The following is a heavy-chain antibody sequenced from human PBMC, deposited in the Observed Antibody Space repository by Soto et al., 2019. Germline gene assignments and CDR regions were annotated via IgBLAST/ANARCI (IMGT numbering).Heavy chain of an antibody. CDR2: IFYSGST. J-gene: IGHJ4*02. Sequence: SETLSLTCTVSGVSISSCYWSWFRQPPGKGLEWIGYIFYSGSTNYNPSLKSRVTISVDTSKNQFSLNLSSVTAADTAVYYCARKYRSDWTFDYWGQGTLVTVS. CDR1: GVSISSCY. V-gene: IGHV4-59*01. CDR3: ARKYRSDWTFDY. D-gene: IGHD6-19*01.